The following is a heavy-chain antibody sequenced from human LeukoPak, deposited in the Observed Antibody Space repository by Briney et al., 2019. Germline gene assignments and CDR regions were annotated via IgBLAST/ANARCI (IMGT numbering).Heavy chain of an antibody. CDR1: GYTFTSYY. D-gene: IGHD3-10*01. Sequence: ASVKVSCKASGYTFTSYYMHWVRQPPGQGLEWMGIINPSGGSTSYAQKFQGRVTMTRDTSKSTVYMELSSMRSEDTAVYYCARDTEGVRGVIIPFDYWGQGTLVTVSS. V-gene: IGHV1-46*01. CDR2: INPSGGST. J-gene: IGHJ4*02. CDR3: ARDTEGVRGVIIPFDY.